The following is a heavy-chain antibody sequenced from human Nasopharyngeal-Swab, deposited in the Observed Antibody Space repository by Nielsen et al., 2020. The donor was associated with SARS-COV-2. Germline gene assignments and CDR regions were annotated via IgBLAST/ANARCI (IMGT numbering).Heavy chain of an antibody. CDR2: ISAYNGNT. V-gene: IGHV1-18*04. D-gene: IGHD3-9*01. J-gene: IGHJ4*02. Sequence: ASAKVSCKASGYISTSYGISRVRQAPGQGLEWRGWISAYNGNTNYAQKLQGRVTMTTDTSTSTAYMELRSLRSDDTGVYYCARDGYTYYDILTGYKHFDYWGQGTLVTVSS. CDR3: ARDGYTYYDILTGYKHFDY. CDR1: GYISTSYG.